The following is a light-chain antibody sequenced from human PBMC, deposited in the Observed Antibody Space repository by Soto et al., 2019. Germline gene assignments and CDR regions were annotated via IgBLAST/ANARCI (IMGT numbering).Light chain of an antibody. CDR2: WAS. J-gene: IGKJ4*01. V-gene: IGKV4-1*01. CDR3: QQYYTTLLT. CDR1: QSVLYSSNNRNY. Sequence: DIVMTQSPDSLAVSLGERATINCKSSQSVLYSSNNRNYLAWYQQKPGQPPKLLIYWASTRGSGVPDRFSGSGSGADFTLTISSLHAEDVAVYYCQQYYTTLLTFGGGTRVEIK.